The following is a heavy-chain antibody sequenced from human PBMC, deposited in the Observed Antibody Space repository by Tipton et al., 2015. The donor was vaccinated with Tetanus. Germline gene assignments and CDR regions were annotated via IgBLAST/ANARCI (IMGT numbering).Heavy chain of an antibody. Sequence: TLSLTCTVSGGSISSGGYYWSWIRQPPGKGLEWIGYIYYSGSTNYNPSLKSRVTISVDTSKNQFSLKLSSVTAADTAVYYCASQTLHPKYITYGMDVWGQGTTVTVSS. CDR3: ASQTLHPKYITYGMDV. J-gene: IGHJ6*02. CDR1: GGSISSGGYY. V-gene: IGHV4-61*08. D-gene: IGHD2/OR15-2a*01. CDR2: IYYSGST.